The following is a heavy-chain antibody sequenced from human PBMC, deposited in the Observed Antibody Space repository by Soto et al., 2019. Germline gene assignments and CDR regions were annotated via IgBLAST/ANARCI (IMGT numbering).Heavy chain of an antibody. J-gene: IGHJ6*02. CDR2: IYYSGST. CDR1: GGSISSYY. V-gene: IGHV4-59*01. Sequence: KSSETLSLTCTVSGGSISSYYWSWIRQPPGKGLEWIGYIYYSGSTNYNPSLKSRVTISVGTSKNQFSLKLSSVTAADTAVYYCARDYYGSGSYYKRGPNYYGMDVWGQGTTVTVSS. CDR3: ARDYYGSGSYYKRGPNYYGMDV. D-gene: IGHD3-10*01.